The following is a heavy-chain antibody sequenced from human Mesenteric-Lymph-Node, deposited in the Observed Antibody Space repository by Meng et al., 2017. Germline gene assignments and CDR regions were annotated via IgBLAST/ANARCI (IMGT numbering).Heavy chain of an antibody. J-gene: IGHJ6*02. CDR2: IYYSGST. CDR1: GGSISSSSYY. D-gene: IGHD6-13*01. Sequence: SETLSLTCTVSGGSISSSSYYWGWIRQPPGKGLEWIGSIYYSGSTYYNPSLKSRVTISVDTSKNQFSLKLSSVTAADTAVYYCARGSSWYEPYYYGMDVWGQGTTVTVSS. V-gene: IGHV4-39*07. CDR3: ARGSSWYEPYYYGMDV.